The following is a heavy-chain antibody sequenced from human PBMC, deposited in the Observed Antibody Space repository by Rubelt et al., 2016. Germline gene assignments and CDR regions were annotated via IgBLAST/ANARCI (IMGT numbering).Heavy chain of an antibody. J-gene: IGHJ4*02. V-gene: IGHV4-34*01. CDR3: VRGVDPAKTGY. D-gene: IGHD5-12*01. CDR2: LHPSGIT. CDR1: GGSFSDYY. Sequence: QVQLQQWGAGLLKPSETLSLTCAVYGGSFSDYYWTWVRQPPGKGLEWIGHLHPSGITNYNPSLQRRVAISVDTSNNQVSLKLSSLAAADTAVYFCVRGVDPAKTGYWGQGTLVTVSS.